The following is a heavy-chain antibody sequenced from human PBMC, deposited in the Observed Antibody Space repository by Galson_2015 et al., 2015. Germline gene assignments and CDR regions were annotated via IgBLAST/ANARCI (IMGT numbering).Heavy chain of an antibody. V-gene: IGHV4-4*02. CDR2: IYHSGST. D-gene: IGHD4-17*01. J-gene: IGHJ4*02. Sequence: ETLSLTCAVSGGSISSSNWWRWVRQPPGQGLEWIGEIYHSGSTNYNPSLKSRVTISVDKSKNQFSLKLSSVTAADTAVYYCARGRSTVTTGAYFDYWGQGTLVTVSS. CDR1: GGSISSSNW. CDR3: ARGRSTVTTGAYFDY.